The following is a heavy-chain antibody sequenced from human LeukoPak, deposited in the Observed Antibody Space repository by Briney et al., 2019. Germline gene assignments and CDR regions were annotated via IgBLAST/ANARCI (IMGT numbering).Heavy chain of an antibody. J-gene: IGHJ4*01. D-gene: IGHD5-12*01. V-gene: IGHV3-21*01. CDR2: ISSSSSYI. CDR3: ARDPNSGYDC. CDR1: GFTFSSYS. Sequence: VGSLRLSCAASGFTFSSYSMNWVRQAPGKGLEWVSSISSSSSYIYYADSVKGRFTISRDNAKNSLYLQMNSLRAEDTAVYYCARDPNSGYDCWDHGTLVTVSS.